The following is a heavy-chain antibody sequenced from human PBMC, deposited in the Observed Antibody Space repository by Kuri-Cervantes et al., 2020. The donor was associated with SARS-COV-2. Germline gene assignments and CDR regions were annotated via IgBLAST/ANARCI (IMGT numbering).Heavy chain of an antibody. Sequence: GESLKISCAASGFTSSSYSMNWVRQAPGKGLEWVSYISSSSSTIYYADSVKGRLTISRDNAKNSLYLQMNSLRDEDTAVYYCAGAYCGGDCCGGYYYGMDVWGQGTTVTVSS. D-gene: IGHD2-21*02. V-gene: IGHV3-48*02. CDR3: AGAYCGGDCCGGYYYGMDV. J-gene: IGHJ6*02. CDR2: ISSSSSTI. CDR1: GFTSSSYS.